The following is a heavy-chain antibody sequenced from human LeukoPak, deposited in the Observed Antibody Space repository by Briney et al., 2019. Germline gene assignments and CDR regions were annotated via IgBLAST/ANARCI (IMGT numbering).Heavy chain of an antibody. Sequence: PGGSLRLSCAASGFTIAWMSWVRQAPGKGLEWVGRIKSKTNGGTTTYAAPVKGRFAISRDDSKNTVSLLMNSLTTEDTAVYYCTTSSTPCCYDDAFDIWGQGTLVSVSS. CDR1: GFTIAW. CDR3: TTSSTPCCYDDAFDI. CDR2: IKSKTNGGTT. J-gene: IGHJ3*02. D-gene: IGHD2-2*01. V-gene: IGHV3-15*01.